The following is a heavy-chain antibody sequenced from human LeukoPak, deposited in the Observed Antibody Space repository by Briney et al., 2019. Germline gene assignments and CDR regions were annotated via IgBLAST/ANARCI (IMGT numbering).Heavy chain of an antibody. CDR1: GGSISSYY. V-gene: IGHV4-59*01. CDR3: ARSDRDLWYFDL. J-gene: IGHJ2*01. Sequence: SETLSLTCTVSGGSISSYYWSWIRQPPGAGLQWIGYIYYSGTTNYKYKSSLKSRVTISVDTSKNQFSLRLSSVTAADTAVYYCARSDRDLWYFDLWGRGTLVTVSS. CDR2: IYYSGTT.